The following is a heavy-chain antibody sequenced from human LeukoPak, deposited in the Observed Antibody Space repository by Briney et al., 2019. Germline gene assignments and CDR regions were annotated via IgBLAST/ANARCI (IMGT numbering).Heavy chain of an antibody. CDR1: GDSISTSNSY. V-gene: IGHV4-39*07. Sequence: SETLSLTCTVSGDSISTSNSYWGWIRQPPGKGLEWIGSIYYSGNTYYNASLKSRVTISVDTSKNQFSLKLSSVTAADTAVYYCARESLPDNYDSSGYYPHFDYWGQGTLVTVSS. J-gene: IGHJ4*02. CDR2: IYYSGNT. D-gene: IGHD3-22*01. CDR3: ARESLPDNYDSSGYYPHFDY.